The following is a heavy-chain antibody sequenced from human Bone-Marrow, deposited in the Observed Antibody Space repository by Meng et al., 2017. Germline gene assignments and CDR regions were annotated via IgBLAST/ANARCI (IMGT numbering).Heavy chain of an antibody. D-gene: IGHD5-12*01. CDR1: GGSISSGIYY. Sequence: SETLSLTCTVSGGSISSGIYYWSWIRQPAGKGLEWIGRIYSSGSTNYNPSLKSRVTISVDTSKNQFSLELRSVTAADTAIYYCARGRDGYSGYGLSDYWGQGTLVTVSS. CDR2: IYSSGST. CDR3: ARGRDGYSGYGLSDY. V-gene: IGHV4-61*02. J-gene: IGHJ4*02.